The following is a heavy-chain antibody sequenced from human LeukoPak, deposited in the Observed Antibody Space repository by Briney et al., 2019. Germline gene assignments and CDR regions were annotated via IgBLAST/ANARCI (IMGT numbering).Heavy chain of an antibody. J-gene: IGHJ4*02. CDR1: GFTFSSYA. CDR2: ISYDGSNK. D-gene: IGHD4-17*01. CDR3: ARDLPHLYGDYGKFDY. Sequence: GGSLRLSCAASGFTFSSYAMQWVRQAPGKVLEWVAVISYDGSNKYYADSVKGRFTISRDNSKNTLYLQMNSLRAEDTAVYYCARDLPHLYGDYGKFDYWGQGTLVTVSS. V-gene: IGHV3-30-3*01.